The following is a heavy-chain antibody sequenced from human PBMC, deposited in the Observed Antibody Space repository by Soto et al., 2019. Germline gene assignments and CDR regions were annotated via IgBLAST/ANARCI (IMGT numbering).Heavy chain of an antibody. D-gene: IGHD3-10*01. J-gene: IGHJ6*02. CDR1: GFTFSSYS. Sequence: GGSLRLSCAASGFTFSSYSMNWVRQAPGKGLEWVSSISSSSSYIYYADSVKGRFTISRDNAKNSLYLQMNSLRAEDTAVYYCARSDDGSGSYISYYYHYGMVFWGPGTTVTVSS. V-gene: IGHV3-21*01. CDR2: ISSSSSYI. CDR3: ARSDDGSGSYISYYYHYGMVF.